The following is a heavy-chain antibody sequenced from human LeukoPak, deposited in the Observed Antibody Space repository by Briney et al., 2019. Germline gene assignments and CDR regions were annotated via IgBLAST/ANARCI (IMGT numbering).Heavy chain of an antibody. J-gene: IGHJ5*02. CDR3: ASRDDYGDPFDP. D-gene: IGHD4-17*01. CDR2: FYYSGST. Sequence: SETLSLTCTVSGASISSRSYYWGWIRQPPGKGLEWIGRFYYSGSTCYNPPLKSRATISVDTSKHQFSLKLTSVTAADTAVYYCASRDDYGDPFDPWGQGTLVTVSS. V-gene: IGHV4-39*01. CDR1: GASISSRSYY.